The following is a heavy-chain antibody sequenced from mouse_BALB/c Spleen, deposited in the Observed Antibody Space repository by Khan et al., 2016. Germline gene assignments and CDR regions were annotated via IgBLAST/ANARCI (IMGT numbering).Heavy chain of an antibody. CDR3: ARSACCDKGAMDY. CDR2: NSYSGNT. Sequence: EVKLLESGPGLVKPSQSLSLSCTATGYSFTSDYAWNWIRQFPGNRLERMGYNSYSGNTSYNQSLKSKFSITRDNSKNQVYLQLNSVTSEDTATYDCARSACCDKGAMDYWGQGTSVTVSS. V-gene: IGHV3-2*02. J-gene: IGHJ4*01. CDR1: GYSFTSDYA. D-gene: IGHD6-1*01.